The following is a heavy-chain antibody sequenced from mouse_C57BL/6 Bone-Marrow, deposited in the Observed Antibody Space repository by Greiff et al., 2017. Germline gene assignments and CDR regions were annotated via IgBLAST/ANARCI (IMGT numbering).Heavy chain of an antibody. CDR2: INPNNGGT. V-gene: IGHV1-26*01. Sequence: EVQLQQSGPELVKPGASVKISCKASGYTFTDYYMNWVKQSHGKSLEWIGDINPNNGGTSYNQKFKGKATLTVDKSSSTAYMELRSLTSEDSAVYYCARGDYYGSFDYWGQGTTLTVSS. J-gene: IGHJ2*01. CDR1: GYTFTDYY. D-gene: IGHD1-1*01. CDR3: ARGDYYGSFDY.